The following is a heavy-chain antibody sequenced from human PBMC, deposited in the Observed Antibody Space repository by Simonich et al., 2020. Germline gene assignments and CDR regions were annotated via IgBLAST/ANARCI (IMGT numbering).Heavy chain of an antibody. V-gene: IGHV4-59*08. J-gene: IGHJ4*02. CDR1: GGSISSYY. Sequence: QVQLQESGPGLVKPSETLSLTCTVSGGSISSYYWSWIRQPPGKGLEWIGYSYYSGSTNYNPSLKSRVTISVDTSKNQFSLKLSSVTAADTAVYYCARQEYSSSSFDYWGQGTLVTVSS. CDR3: ARQEYSSSSFDY. D-gene: IGHD6-6*01. CDR2: SYYSGST.